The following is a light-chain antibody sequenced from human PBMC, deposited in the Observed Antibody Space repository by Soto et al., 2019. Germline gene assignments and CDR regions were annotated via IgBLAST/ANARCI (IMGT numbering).Light chain of an antibody. Sequence: EIVLTQSPGTLSLSPGERATLSCRASQSVRSSYLAWYQQKPGQAPRLLIYGASSRATGIPDRFSGSGSGTDFTITISRLEPEDFAVYYCQQYGSSPRLTFGGGTKVEIK. J-gene: IGKJ4*01. CDR1: QSVRSSY. CDR3: QQYGSSPRLT. CDR2: GAS. V-gene: IGKV3-20*01.